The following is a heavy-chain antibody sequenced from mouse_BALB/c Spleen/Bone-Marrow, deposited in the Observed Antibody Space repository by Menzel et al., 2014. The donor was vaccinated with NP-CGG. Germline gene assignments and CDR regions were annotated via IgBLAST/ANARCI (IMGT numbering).Heavy chain of an antibody. Sequence: VQLQESGAELVKPGASVKLSCKASGYTFNSYYMYWGKQRPGQGLEWIGEINPSNGGINFNEKFKSKATLTVDKSSSTAYMQLSSLTSEDSAVYYCTREGAYWGQGTLVTVSA. CDR1: GYTFNSYY. CDR3: TREGAY. CDR2: INPSNGGI. J-gene: IGHJ3*01. V-gene: IGHV1S81*02.